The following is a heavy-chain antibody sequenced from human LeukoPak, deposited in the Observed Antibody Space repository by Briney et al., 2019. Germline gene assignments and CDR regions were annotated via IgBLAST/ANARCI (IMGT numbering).Heavy chain of an antibody. V-gene: IGHV4-61*05. CDR3: ARGDRGYSYGELDY. CDR1: GGSISSSSYY. D-gene: IGHD5-18*01. CDR2: IYYSGST. J-gene: IGHJ4*02. Sequence: SETLSLTCTVSGGSISSSSYYWGWIRQTPGKGLEWIGYIYYSGSTNYNPSLKSRVTISVDTSKNQFSLKLSSVTAADTAVYYCARGDRGYSYGELDYWGQGTLVTVSS.